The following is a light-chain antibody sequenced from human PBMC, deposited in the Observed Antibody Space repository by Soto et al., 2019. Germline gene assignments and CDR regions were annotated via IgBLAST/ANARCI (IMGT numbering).Light chain of an antibody. CDR3: NSFTSSSTYV. Sequence: QSALTQPASVSGSPGQSITISCTGTSSDVGSYNLVSWYQQHPGKAPKLMFYDVSNRPSGVSNRFSGSKSGNTASLTISGLQAEDEANYYCNSFTSSSTYVFGTGTKATVL. J-gene: IGLJ1*01. CDR1: SSDVGSYNL. CDR2: DVS. V-gene: IGLV2-14*02.